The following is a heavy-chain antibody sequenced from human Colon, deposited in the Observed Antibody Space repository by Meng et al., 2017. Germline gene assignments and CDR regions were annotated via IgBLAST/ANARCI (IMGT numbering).Heavy chain of an antibody. CDR1: GGSVSSASYY. CDR3: ARFYGSGTFEVHDY. CDR2: IHYSGSR. D-gene: IGHD3-10*01. Sequence: QVRLQESGPVLVRPSETLSLTCNVSGGSVSSASYYWSWIRQPPGKGLEWIGLIHYSGSRNYNPSLKSRVTMSVDTSKNQVSLRLTSVTAADTAVYYCARFYGSGTFEVHDYWGQGTLVTVSS. V-gene: IGHV4-61*01. J-gene: IGHJ4*02.